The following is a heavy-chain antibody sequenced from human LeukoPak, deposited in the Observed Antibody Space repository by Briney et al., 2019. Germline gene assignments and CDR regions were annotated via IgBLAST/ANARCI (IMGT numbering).Heavy chain of an antibody. CDR2: ISGNNDYT. J-gene: IGHJ6*03. CDR1: GYSSNTYG. Sequence: ASVKVSCKASGYSSNTYGFTWVRQAPGQGLQWIAWISGNNDYTQYAHNLQGRVTMTTDTSTSTGYMELRSLRPDDTAVYYCANVAKGRYFFYYMDVWGTGTTVTVSS. V-gene: IGHV1-18*01. CDR3: ANVAKGRYFFYYMDV. D-gene: IGHD3-9*01.